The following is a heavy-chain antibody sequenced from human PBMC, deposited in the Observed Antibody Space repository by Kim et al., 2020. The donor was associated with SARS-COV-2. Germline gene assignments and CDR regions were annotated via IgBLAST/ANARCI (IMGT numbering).Heavy chain of an antibody. CDR3: ARALRDCSGGSCFFKWFDP. D-gene: IGHD2-15*01. CDR2: ISSSGRST. CDR1: GFNFRNYA. V-gene: IGHV3-23*01. J-gene: IGHJ5*02. Sequence: GGSLRLSCAASGFNFRNYAMSWVRQVPGKGLEWVLGISSSGRSTYYADSVKGRFTISRDNSNSTLYGQMDSLRVEDTAVYYCARALRDCSGGSCFFKWFDPWGQGTLVTVSS.